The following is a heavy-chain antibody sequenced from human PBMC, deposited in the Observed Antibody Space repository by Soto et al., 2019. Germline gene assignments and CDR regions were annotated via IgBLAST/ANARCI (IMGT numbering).Heavy chain of an antibody. J-gene: IGHJ3*02. CDR3: ARGFLEWFGAFDI. Sequence: SETLSLTCAVYGGSFSGYYWSWIRQPPGKGLEWIGEINHSGSTNYNPSLKSRVTISVETSKNQFSLKLSSVTAADTAVYYCARGFLEWFGAFDIWGQGTMVTVSS. CDR1: GGSFSGYY. CDR2: INHSGST. V-gene: IGHV4-34*01. D-gene: IGHD3-3*01.